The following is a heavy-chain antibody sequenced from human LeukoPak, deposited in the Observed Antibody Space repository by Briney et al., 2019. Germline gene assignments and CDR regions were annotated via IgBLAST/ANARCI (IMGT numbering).Heavy chain of an antibody. Sequence: GASVKVSCKTSGYTFTGYYMHWVRQAPGQGLEWIGWINPNSGATNYAQKFQGRVTMIRDTSINTAYMELRWLRSDDTAVYYCARGGPTTVTTFKYWGQGTLVTVSS. CDR2: INPNSGAT. CDR1: GYTFTGYY. D-gene: IGHD4-17*01. V-gene: IGHV1-2*02. J-gene: IGHJ4*02. CDR3: ARGGPTTVTTFKY.